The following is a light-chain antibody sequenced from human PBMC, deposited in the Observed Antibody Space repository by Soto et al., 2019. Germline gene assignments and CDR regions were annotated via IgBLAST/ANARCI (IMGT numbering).Light chain of an antibody. CDR3: QQYNNWPPWT. CDR2: GAS. CDR1: QSVYSS. Sequence: ETVMTQSPATLSVPPGERATLSCRASQSVYSSLAWYQQKPGQAPRLLIYGASTRATGIPARFSGSGSGTEFTLTISRLQSEDFAVYYCQQYNNWPPWTFGQGTKVDIK. J-gene: IGKJ1*01. V-gene: IGKV3-15*01.